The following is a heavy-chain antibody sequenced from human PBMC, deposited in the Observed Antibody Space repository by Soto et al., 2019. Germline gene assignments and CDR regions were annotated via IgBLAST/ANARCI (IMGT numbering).Heavy chain of an antibody. J-gene: IGHJ4*02. Sequence: PGGSLRLSCAASGFTFSDYYMSWIRQAPGKGLEWVSYISSSGSTIYYADSVKGRFTISRDNAKNSLYLQMNSLRAEDTAVYYCARVVYHIVEYSSSWYPYYWGQGTLVTVSS. V-gene: IGHV3-11*01. CDR1: GFTFSDYY. D-gene: IGHD6-13*01. CDR2: ISSSGSTI. CDR3: ARVVYHIVEYSSSWYPYY.